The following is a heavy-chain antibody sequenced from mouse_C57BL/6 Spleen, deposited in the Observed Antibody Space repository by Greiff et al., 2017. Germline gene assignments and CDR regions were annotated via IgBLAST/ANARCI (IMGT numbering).Heavy chain of an antibody. J-gene: IGHJ2*01. V-gene: IGHV5-16*01. CDR1: GFTFSDYY. D-gene: IGHD1-1*01. Sequence: EVKLMESEGGLVQPGSSMKLSCTASGFTFSDYYMAWVRQVPEKGLEWVANINYDGSSTYYLDSLKSRFIISRDNAKNILYLQMSSLKSEDTATYYCARGGLRSYYFDYWGQGTTLTVSS. CDR2: INYDGSST. CDR3: ARGGLRSYYFDY.